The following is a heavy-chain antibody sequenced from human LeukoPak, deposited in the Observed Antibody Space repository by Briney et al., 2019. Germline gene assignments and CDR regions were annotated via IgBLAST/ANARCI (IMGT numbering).Heavy chain of an antibody. V-gene: IGHV3-21*01. CDR1: GFTFSSYS. CDR3: ARDFPRTMVRGVIITNWFDP. CDR2: ISSSSSYI. Sequence: PGGSLRLSCAASGFTFSSYSMNWVRQAPGKGLEWVSSISSSSSYIYYADSVKGRFTISRDNAKNSLYLQMNSLRAEDTAVYYCARDFPRTMVRGVIITNWFDPWGQGTLVTVSS. J-gene: IGHJ5*02. D-gene: IGHD3-10*01.